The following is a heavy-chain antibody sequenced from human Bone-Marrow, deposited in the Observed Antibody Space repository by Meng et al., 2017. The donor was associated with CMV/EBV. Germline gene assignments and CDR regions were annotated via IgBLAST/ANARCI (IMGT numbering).Heavy chain of an antibody. Sequence: GESLKISCAASGFTFSSYGMHWVRQAPGQGLEWMGIINPSGGSTSYAQKFQGRVTMTRDTSTSTVYMELNRLRSDDTAVYYCAVEMSTVGDYWGQGPLVTVSS. CDR1: GFTFSSYG. D-gene: IGHD5-24*01. CDR2: INPSGGST. V-gene: IGHV1-46*01. CDR3: AVEMSTVGDY. J-gene: IGHJ4*02.